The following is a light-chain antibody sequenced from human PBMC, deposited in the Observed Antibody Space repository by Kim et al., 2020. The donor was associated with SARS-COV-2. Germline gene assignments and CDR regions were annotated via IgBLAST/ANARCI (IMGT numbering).Light chain of an antibody. CDR1: TSNVGNND. J-gene: IGLJ2*01. V-gene: IGLV1-51*01. CDR2: DTN. Sequence: GRKVSISCSGSTSNVGNNDVSWYQQLPGTAPKLLIYDTNKRPSGIPDRFSGSKSGASATLVVTGLQTGDEADYYCGTWDTSLIAMVFGGGTKLTVL. CDR3: GTWDTSLIAMV.